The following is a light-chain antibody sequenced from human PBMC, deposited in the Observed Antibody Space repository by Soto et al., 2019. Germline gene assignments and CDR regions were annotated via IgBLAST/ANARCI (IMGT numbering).Light chain of an antibody. CDR3: QQRSNWPRT. V-gene: IGKV3-11*01. Sequence: EIVLTQSPATLSLSPGERATLSCRASQSVSSYLAWYKQKPGQAPRLLIYDASNRATGIPARFSGCGSGTDFTLTISSLEPEDFAVYYCQQRSNWPRTFGQGTKVEIK. CDR2: DAS. CDR1: QSVSSY. J-gene: IGKJ1*01.